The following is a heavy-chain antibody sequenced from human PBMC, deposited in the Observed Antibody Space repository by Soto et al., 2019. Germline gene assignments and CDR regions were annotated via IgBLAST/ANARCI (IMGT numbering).Heavy chain of an antibody. V-gene: IGHV3-48*03. CDR3: ARENSVQAWLHHFDH. Sequence: GSLRLSCEASGFSFSSFAMNWVRQAPGRGLEWVSYISDDGASIYYADSLKGRFTISRDNAKNSLSLQMNNLRAEDTAVYYCARENSVQAWLHHFDHWGLGTLVTVSS. CDR2: ISDDGASI. J-gene: IGHJ4*02. CDR1: GFSFSSFA. D-gene: IGHD5-18*01.